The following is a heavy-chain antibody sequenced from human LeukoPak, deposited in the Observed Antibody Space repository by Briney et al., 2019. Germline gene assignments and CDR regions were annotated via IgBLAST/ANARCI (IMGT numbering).Heavy chain of an antibody. D-gene: IGHD2-15*01. CDR3: AKDEYCSGGSCYPEYFQH. CDR1: GFTFSSYA. Sequence: PGGSLRLSCPPSGFTFSSYAMSWVRQAPGKGLKWVSAISGSGGSTYYADSVKGRFTISRDNSKNTLYLQMNSLRAEDTAVYYCAKDEYCSGGSCYPEYFQHWGQGTLVTVSS. V-gene: IGHV3-23*01. J-gene: IGHJ1*01. CDR2: ISGSGGST.